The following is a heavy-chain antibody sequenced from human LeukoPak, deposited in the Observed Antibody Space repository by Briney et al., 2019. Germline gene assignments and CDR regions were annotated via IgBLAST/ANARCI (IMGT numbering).Heavy chain of an antibody. CDR3: ARVPPIPPITDFDY. CDR2: ISGYNGNT. Sequence: ASVKVSCKTSGYTFSTYGINWVRQAPGQWLEWMGWISGYNGNTNYAQKFRGRVTMTTDTSTSTAYMELRSLRSDDTAVYYCARVPPIPPITDFDYWGQGTLVIVSS. V-gene: IGHV1-18*01. CDR1: GYTFSTYG. D-gene: IGHD1-14*01. J-gene: IGHJ4*02.